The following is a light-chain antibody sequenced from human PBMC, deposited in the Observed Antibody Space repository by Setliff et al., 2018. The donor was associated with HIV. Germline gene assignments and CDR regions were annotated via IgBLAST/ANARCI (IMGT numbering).Light chain of an antibody. J-gene: IGLJ1*01. CDR1: RSDVGTYNL. CDR3: CSYAITNTVP. V-gene: IGLV2-23*02. CDR2: EAT. Sequence: QSVLTQPAYVSGSPGQSIAISCTATRSDVGTYNLVSWYQQHPGKAPQLVIYEATKRPSGVSSRFSGSKSGNTASLTISGLQAEDEADYYCCSYAITNTVPFGTGTKVTVL.